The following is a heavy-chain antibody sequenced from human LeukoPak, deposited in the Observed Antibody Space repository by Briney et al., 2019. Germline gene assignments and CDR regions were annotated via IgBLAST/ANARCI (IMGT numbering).Heavy chain of an antibody. CDR2: INHSGST. CDR3: ARSPATIVVVPAATDAFDI. Sequence: SETLSLTCAVYGGSFSGYYWSWIRQPPGKGLEWIGEINHSGSTNYNPSLKSRVTISVDTSKNQFSLKLSSVTAADTAVYYCARSPATIVVVPAATDAFDIWGQGTMVTVSS. V-gene: IGHV4-34*01. J-gene: IGHJ3*02. CDR1: GGSFSGYY. D-gene: IGHD2-2*01.